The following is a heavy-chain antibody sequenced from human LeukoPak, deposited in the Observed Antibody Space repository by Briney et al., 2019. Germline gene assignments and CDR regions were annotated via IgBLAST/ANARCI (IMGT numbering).Heavy chain of an antibody. D-gene: IGHD3-10*01. CDR3: ARGPTRSGRFDI. CDR1: GGSFSGYY. V-gene: IGHV4-34*01. CDR2: INHSGST. J-gene: IGHJ3*02. Sequence: SETLSLTCAVYGGSFSGYYWSWSRQPPGKGLEWIGEINHSGSTNYNPSGKSRVTISADPSKHHFSLKLSSVPAAATAVYYCARGPTRSGRFDIWGQGTMVTVSS.